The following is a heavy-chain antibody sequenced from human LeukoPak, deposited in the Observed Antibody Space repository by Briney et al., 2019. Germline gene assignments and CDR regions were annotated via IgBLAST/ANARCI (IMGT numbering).Heavy chain of an antibody. V-gene: IGHV4-39*07. J-gene: IGHJ5*02. D-gene: IGHD3-10*01. CDR2: IYYSGST. CDR3: ARRRGASSTYYYGSGSKKGVNWFDP. CDR1: GGSISSSSYY. Sequence: SETLSLTCTVSGGSISSSSYYWGWIRQPPGKGLAWIGSIYYSGSTYYNPSLKSRVTISVDTSKNQFSLKLSSVTAADTAVYYCARRRGASSTYYYGSGSKKGVNWFDPWGQGTLVTVSS.